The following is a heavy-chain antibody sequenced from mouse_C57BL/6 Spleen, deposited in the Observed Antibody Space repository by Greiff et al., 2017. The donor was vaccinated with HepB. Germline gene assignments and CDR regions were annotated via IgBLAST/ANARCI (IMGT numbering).Heavy chain of an antibody. CDR1: GYTFTSYW. J-gene: IGHJ4*01. CDR2: IDPSDSYT. D-gene: IGHD1-1*01. CDR3: ARLGTVVAYFYAMDY. Sequence: QVQLQQPGAELVMPGASVKLSCKASGYTFTSYWMHWVKQRPGQGLEWIGEIDPSDSYTNYNQKFKGKSTLTVDKSSSTAYMQLSSLTSEDSAVYYCARLGTVVAYFYAMDYWGQGTSVTVSS. V-gene: IGHV1-69*01.